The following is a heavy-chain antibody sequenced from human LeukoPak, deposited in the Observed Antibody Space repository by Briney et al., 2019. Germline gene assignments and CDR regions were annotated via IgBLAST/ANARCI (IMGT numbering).Heavy chain of an antibody. Sequence: GGSLRLSCAASGFTFSSYSMNWVRQAPGKGLEWVSSISSSSSYIYYADSVKGRFTISRDNAKNSLYLQMNSLRAEDTAVYYCARGGKSIAARSLGYWGQGTLVTVSS. CDR1: GFTFSSYS. V-gene: IGHV3-21*01. J-gene: IGHJ4*02. D-gene: IGHD6-6*01. CDR2: ISSSSSYI. CDR3: ARGGKSIAARSLGY.